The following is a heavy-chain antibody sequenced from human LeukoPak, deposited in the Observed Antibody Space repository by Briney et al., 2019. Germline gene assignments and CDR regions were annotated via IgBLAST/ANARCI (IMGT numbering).Heavy chain of an antibody. D-gene: IGHD3-22*01. CDR3: AREDSSGYLDAFDI. CDR1: GFTFSSYS. V-gene: IGHV3-21*01. Sequence: GGSLRLSCAASGFTFSSYSMNWVRQAPGKGLEWVSSISSSSSYIYYAGSVKGRFTISRDNAKNSLYLQMNSLRAEDTAVYYCAREDSSGYLDAFDIWGQGTMVTVSS. J-gene: IGHJ3*02. CDR2: ISSSSSYI.